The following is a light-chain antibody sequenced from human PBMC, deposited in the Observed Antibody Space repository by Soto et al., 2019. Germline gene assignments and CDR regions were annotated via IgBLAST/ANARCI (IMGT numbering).Light chain of an antibody. CDR2: KAS. J-gene: IGKJ1*01. V-gene: IGKV1-5*03. CDR3: QQYNSYKT. Sequence: DIQMTQSPSTLSASVGDRVTITCRASQSISIYLAWYQQKPGKAPNLLIYKASTLESGVPSRFSGSGSGTEFTLTIRSLQPDDFATYYCQQYNSYKTFGQGTKVEIK. CDR1: QSISIY.